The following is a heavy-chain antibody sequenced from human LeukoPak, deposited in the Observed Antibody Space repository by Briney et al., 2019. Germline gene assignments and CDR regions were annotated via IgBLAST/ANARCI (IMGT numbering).Heavy chain of an antibody. Sequence: TGGSLRLSCAASGFTFSNYWMSWVRQAPGKGLEWVANIKQDGNEKYYVDSVKGRFTISRDNAKNSLYLQMNSLRAEDTAVYYCASGYNYGYLFDYWGQGPLVTVSS. D-gene: IGHD5-18*01. J-gene: IGHJ4*02. CDR1: GFTFSNYW. CDR2: IKQDGNEK. V-gene: IGHV3-7*01. CDR3: ASGYNYGYLFDY.